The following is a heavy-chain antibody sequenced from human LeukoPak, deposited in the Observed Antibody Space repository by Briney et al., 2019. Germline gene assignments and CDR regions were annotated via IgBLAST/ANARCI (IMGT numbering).Heavy chain of an antibody. J-gene: IGHJ5*02. V-gene: IGHV1-2*02. CDR1: GYTFTGYY. CDR2: INPNSGGT. D-gene: IGHD1-26*01. CDR3: ARQIVGTNRSYNWFDP. Sequence: GASVKVSCKASGYTFTGYYMHWVRQAPGQGLEWIGWINPNSGGTNYAQKFQGRVTMTRDTSISTAYMELSRLRSDDTAVYCCARQIVGTNRSYNWFDPWGQGTLVTVSS.